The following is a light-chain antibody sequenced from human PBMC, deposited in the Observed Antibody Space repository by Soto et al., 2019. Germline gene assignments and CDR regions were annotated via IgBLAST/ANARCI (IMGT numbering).Light chain of an antibody. CDR3: QQYDNLPIT. V-gene: IGKV1-9*01. J-gene: IGKJ5*01. Sequence: IQLTQSPSSLSASVGDRVTITCRASQGISSYLAWYQQKPGKAPKLLIYAASTLQSGVPSRFSGSGSGTDFTLTISSLQPEDIATYYCQQYDNLPITFGQGTRLENK. CDR1: QGISSY. CDR2: AAS.